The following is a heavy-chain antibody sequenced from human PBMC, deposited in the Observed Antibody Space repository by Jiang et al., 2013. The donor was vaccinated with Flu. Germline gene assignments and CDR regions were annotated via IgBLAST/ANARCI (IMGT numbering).Heavy chain of an antibody. CDR1: GYTFTTYY. D-gene: IGHD6-6*01. J-gene: IGHJ4*02. Sequence: SGAEVKKPGASVKVSCKASGYTFTTYYMHWVRQAPGQGLEWMGIINPSGGSTSYAQKFQGRVTLTRDTSTSTVYMELSSLRSEDTAVYYCARAYSSSPWDYWGQGTLVTVSS. CDR2: INPSGGST. V-gene: IGHV1-46*01. CDR3: ARAYSSSPWDY.